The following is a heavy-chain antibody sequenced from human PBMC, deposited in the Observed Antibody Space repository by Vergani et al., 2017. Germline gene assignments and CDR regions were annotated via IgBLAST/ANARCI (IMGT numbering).Heavy chain of an antibody. J-gene: IGHJ6*02. D-gene: IGHD2-15*01. CDR3: ARWEGHCSVGSCYPGSSLYYYSGMDV. CDR1: GGTFSSYA. V-gene: IGHV1-69*13. CDR2: IIPIFGTA. Sequence: QVQLVQSGAEVKKPGSSVKVSCKASGGTFSSYAISWVRQAPGQGLEWMGRIIPIFGTANYAQKFQVRVTITADESTSTAYMELSSLRSEDTAVYYCARWEGHCSVGSCYPGSSLYYYSGMDVWGQGTSVTVSS.